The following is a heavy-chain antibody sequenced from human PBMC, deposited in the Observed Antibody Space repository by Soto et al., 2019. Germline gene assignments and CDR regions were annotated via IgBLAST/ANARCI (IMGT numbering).Heavy chain of an antibody. D-gene: IGHD2-21*01. Sequence: QVQLVQSGAEVKKPGASVKVSCKASGYILNTYGLSWVRQAPGQGLEWMGWVSGYSSDTVYAKRLQDRVTMTTDTATNSAFRELQSLTLDDTAVYYCARLIPASQSEPYDYWGQGPLVTVSS. CDR1: GYILNTYG. J-gene: IGHJ4*02. CDR3: ARLIPASQSEPYDY. V-gene: IGHV1-18*04. CDR2: VSGYSSDT.